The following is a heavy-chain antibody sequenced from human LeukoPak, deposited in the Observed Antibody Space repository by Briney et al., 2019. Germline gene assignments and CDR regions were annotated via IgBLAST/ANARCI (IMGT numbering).Heavy chain of an antibody. CDR1: GYTFTSYD. CDR3: ARVYSSSAYYFDY. J-gene: IGHJ4*02. CDR2: MNPNSGNT. V-gene: IGHV1-8*01. D-gene: IGHD6-13*01. Sequence: ASVKVSCKASGYTFTSYDINWVRQATGQGMEWMGWMNPNSGNTGYAQKFQGRVTMTRNTSIRTAYMELSSLRSEDTAVYYCARVYSSSAYYFDYWGQGTLVTVSS.